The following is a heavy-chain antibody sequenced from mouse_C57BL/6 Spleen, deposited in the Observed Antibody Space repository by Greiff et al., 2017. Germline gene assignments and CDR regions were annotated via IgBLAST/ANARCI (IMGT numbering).Heavy chain of an antibody. Sequence: VMVEESGGGLVQPGGSMKLSCVASGFTFSNSWMNWVRQSPEKGLEWVAQIRLKSDNYATHFAVSVKGRFTISRDDSKRSVYLQMNNLRAEDTGIYYCTESFDVWGTGTTVTVSS. V-gene: IGHV6-3*01. CDR3: TESFDV. CDR1: GFTFSNSW. J-gene: IGHJ1*03. CDR2: IRLKSDNYAT.